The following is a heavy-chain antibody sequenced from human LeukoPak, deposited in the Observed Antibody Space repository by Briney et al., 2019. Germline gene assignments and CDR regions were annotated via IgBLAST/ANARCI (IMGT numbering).Heavy chain of an antibody. Sequence: GASVKVSCKASGYTFTSYAMNWVRQAPGHGLGWMGWINTHTGNPTYAQGFTGRFVFSLDTSVSTAYLQISSLKAEDTAVYYCARDRDSSSWYLAAFDIWGQGTMVTVSS. J-gene: IGHJ3*02. CDR3: ARDRDSSSWYLAAFDI. D-gene: IGHD6-13*01. CDR2: INTHTGNP. V-gene: IGHV7-4-1*02. CDR1: GYTFTSYA.